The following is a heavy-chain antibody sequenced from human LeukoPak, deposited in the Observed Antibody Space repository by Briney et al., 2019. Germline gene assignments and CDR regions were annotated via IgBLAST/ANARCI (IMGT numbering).Heavy chain of an antibody. CDR1: GGSISSYY. CDR2: IYYSGST. CDR3: ARGSYYYMDI. V-gene: IGHV4-59*01. J-gene: IGHJ6*03. Sequence: PSEPLSLTCTVSGGSISSYYWSWIRQPPGKGLEWIGYIYYSGSTNYNPSLKSRVTISVDTSKNQFSLKLSSVTAADTAVYYCARGSYYYMDIWGTGTTVTVSS.